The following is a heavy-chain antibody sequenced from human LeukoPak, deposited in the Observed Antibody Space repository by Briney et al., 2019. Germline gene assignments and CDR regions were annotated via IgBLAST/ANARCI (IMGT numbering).Heavy chain of an antibody. D-gene: IGHD3-10*01. J-gene: IGHJ5*02. CDR3: ARKRFGGLNWFDP. Sequence: ASVKVSCKASGYTFTSYNINWVRQATGQGLEWMGWMNPNSGNTGYAQKFQGRVTTTRNTSISTAYMELSSLRSEDTAVYYCARKRFGGLNWFDPWGQGTLVTVSS. V-gene: IGHV1-8*01. CDR2: MNPNSGNT. CDR1: GYTFTSYN.